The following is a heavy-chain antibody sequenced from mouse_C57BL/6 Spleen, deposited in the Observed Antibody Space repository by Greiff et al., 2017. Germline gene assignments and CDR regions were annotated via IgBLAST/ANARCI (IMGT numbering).Heavy chain of an antibody. Sequence: VQLQQSGAELVKPGASVKLSCKASGYTFTSYWMHWVKQRPGQGLEWIGMIHPNSGSTNYNEKFKSKATLTVDKSSSTAYMQLSSLTSEDSAVYYCARSYDYDVWFAYWGQGTLVTVSA. CDR3: ARSYDYDVWFAY. CDR1: GYTFTSYW. J-gene: IGHJ3*01. V-gene: IGHV1-64*01. D-gene: IGHD2-4*01. CDR2: IHPNSGST.